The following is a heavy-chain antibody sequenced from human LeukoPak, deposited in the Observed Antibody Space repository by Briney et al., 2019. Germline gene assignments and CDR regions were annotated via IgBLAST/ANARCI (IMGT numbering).Heavy chain of an antibody. CDR3: ARGIWLPMGYYDSSGYSIAFDI. V-gene: IGHV3-74*01. Sequence: GGSLRLSCAASGFTFSSYWMHWVRQAPGKGLVWVSRINSDGSSTSYADSVKGRFTISRDNAKNTLYLQMNSLRAEDTAVYYCARGIWLPMGYYDSSGYSIAFDIWGQGTMVTVS. D-gene: IGHD3-22*01. J-gene: IGHJ3*02. CDR1: GFTFSSYW. CDR2: INSDGSST.